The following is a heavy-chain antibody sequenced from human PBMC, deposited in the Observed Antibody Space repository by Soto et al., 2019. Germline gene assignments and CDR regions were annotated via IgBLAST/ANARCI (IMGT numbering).Heavy chain of an antibody. J-gene: IGHJ4*02. CDR1: GFTFSSYA. Sequence: GGSLRLSCAASGFTFSSYAMSWVRQAPGKGLEWVSAISGSGGSTYYADSVKGRFTISRDNSKNTLYLQMNSLRAEDTAVYYCAKVQAAMVIFLGYFDYWGQGTLVTVSS. CDR3: AKVQAAMVIFLGYFDY. D-gene: IGHD5-18*01. CDR2: ISGSGGST. V-gene: IGHV3-23*01.